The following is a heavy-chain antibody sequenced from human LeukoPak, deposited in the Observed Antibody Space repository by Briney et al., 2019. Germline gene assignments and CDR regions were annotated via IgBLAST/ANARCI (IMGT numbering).Heavy chain of an antibody. J-gene: IGHJ4*02. CDR2: ITSSSSCK. CDR3: ARGGHCSSTSCFFDY. D-gene: IGHD2-2*03. Sequence: GGSLRLSCAASGFTFSSYSMHWVRQAPGKGLEWVSSITSSSSCKYYADSLKGRFTMSRDNAKNSLYLQMDSLRAEDTAVYYCARGGHCSSTSCFFDYWGQGTLVTVSS. CDR1: GFTFSSYS. V-gene: IGHV3-21*01.